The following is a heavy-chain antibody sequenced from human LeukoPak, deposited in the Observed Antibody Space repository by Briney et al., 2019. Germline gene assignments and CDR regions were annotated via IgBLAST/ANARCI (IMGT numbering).Heavy chain of an antibody. J-gene: IGHJ5*02. CDR3: ARDPSRYQPNIWWFDP. CDR2: ISAIFGTA. CDR1: GDTFSSYA. D-gene: IGHD2-2*01. V-gene: IGHV1-69*01. Sequence: SVKVSCKASGDTFSSYASSWVRQSPGQGREWMEGISAIFGTASYARKLQGRATIRAEESTSTAYMELSSLRSEDTAVYYCARDPSRYQPNIWWFDPWGQGTLVTVSS.